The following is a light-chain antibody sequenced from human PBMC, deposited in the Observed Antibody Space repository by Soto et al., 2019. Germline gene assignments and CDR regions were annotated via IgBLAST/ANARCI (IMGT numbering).Light chain of an antibody. V-gene: IGLV2-8*01. J-gene: IGLJ1*01. CDR3: SSYAGSNKSV. CDR1: SSDVGGYNY. CDR2: EVS. Sequence: QSVLAQPPSASGSPGQSVTISCTGTSSDVGGYNYVSWYRQHPDKAPKLMIYEVSKRPSGVPDRFSGSKSGNTASLTVSGLQPEDEADYYCSSYAGSNKSVFGTGTKVTVL.